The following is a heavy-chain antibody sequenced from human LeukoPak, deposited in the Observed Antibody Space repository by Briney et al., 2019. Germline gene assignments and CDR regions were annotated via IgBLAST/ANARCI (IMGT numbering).Heavy chain of an antibody. CDR3: GVAAAGKPYYFDY. CDR1: GDSISSSSYY. CDR2: IYYSGST. Sequence: PSETLSLTCTVSGDSISSSSYYWGWIRQPPGKGLEWIGSIYYSGSTYYNPSLKSRVTISVDTSKNQFSLKLSSVTAADTAVYYCGVAAAGKPYYFDYWGQGTLVTVSS. J-gene: IGHJ4*02. V-gene: IGHV4-39*07. D-gene: IGHD6-13*01.